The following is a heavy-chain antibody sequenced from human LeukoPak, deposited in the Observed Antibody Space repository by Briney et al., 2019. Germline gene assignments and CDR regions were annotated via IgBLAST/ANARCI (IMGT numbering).Heavy chain of an antibody. CDR1: GFTFSSSW. V-gene: IGHV3-74*01. J-gene: IGHJ4*02. D-gene: IGHD6-19*01. Sequence: QPGVSLTLSCAASGFTFSSSWMHWLRGAPGRGGVGGSRINSEGSSTIYADSVERRFTISRDNAKNTLYLQLNSLRDEDTAVYYCARDRGGSGPTTTDYWGQGTLVTVST. CDR3: ARDRGGSGPTTTDY. CDR2: INSEGSST.